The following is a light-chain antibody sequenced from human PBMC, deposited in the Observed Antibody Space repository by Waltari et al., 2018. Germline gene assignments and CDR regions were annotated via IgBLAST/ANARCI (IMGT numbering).Light chain of an antibody. CDR3: SSYTSSSTPLV. CDR2: DVS. V-gene: IGLV2-14*01. CDR1: SSDVGGYNY. Sequence: QSALTQPASVSGSPGQSIPISCTGTSSDVGGYNYVSLYQQHPGKAPKLMIYDVSKRPSVVPNRFSGSKSGNTASLTISGLQAEDEADYYCSSYTSSSTPLVFGGGTKLTVL. J-gene: IGLJ3*02.